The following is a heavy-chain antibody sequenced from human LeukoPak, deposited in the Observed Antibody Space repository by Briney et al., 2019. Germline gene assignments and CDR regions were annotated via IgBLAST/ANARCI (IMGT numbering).Heavy chain of an antibody. CDR3: ARDPYSGSYGDYYYYYMDV. D-gene: IGHD1-26*01. Sequence: GGSLRLSCAASGFTFSSYEMNWVRQAPGKGLEWVSYISSSGSTIYYADSVKGRFTISRDNAKNSLSLQMNSLRAEDTAVYYCARDPYSGSYGDYYYYYMDVWGKGTTVTISS. V-gene: IGHV3-48*03. CDR1: GFTFSSYE. J-gene: IGHJ6*03. CDR2: ISSSGSTI.